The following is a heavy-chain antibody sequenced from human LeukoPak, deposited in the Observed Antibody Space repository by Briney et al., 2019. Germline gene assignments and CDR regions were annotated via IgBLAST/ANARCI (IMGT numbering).Heavy chain of an antibody. J-gene: IGHJ4*02. V-gene: IGHV3-30-3*01. Sequence: EGSLRLSCAGSGFILSNYAMNWVRQAPGKGLEWVAIISHDGTNTYYIESVKGRFTISRDNSKKMVFLQMDIVSPEDTAVYYCARVRSGYSSVGWGQGSLVAVSS. CDR2: ISHDGTNT. CDR1: GFILSNYA. D-gene: IGHD5-18*01. CDR3: ARVRSGYSSVG.